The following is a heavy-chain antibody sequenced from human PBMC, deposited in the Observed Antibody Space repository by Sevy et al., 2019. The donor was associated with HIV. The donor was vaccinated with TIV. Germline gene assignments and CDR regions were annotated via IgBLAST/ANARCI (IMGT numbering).Heavy chain of an antibody. J-gene: IGHJ4*02. CDR1: GFIFSNYY. V-gene: IGHV3-48*01. Sequence: GGSLRLSCAASGFIFSNYYMTWVRQAPGKGLEWVSYISDRSNTISYADSVKGRFTISRDNAKNALYLQMSSLRGEDTAVYYWARVRDRYCSGGSCYYGYFFDYWGQGTLVTVSS. D-gene: IGHD2-15*01. CDR3: ARVRDRYCSGGSCYYGYFFDY. CDR2: ISDRSNTI.